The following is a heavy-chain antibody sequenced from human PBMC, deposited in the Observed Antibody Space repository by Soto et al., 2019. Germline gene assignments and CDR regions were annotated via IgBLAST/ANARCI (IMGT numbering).Heavy chain of an antibody. V-gene: IGHV1-69*02. D-gene: IGHD2-2*01. Sequence: QVHLIQSGADVKKPGSSVKVSCKAAGGTFNTYTLIWVRQAPGHGLEWMGRIIPMLTVTNSAQKFQGRLTLIADKSTGTAFMELTSLRSDDTAVYYCSIGSWSAETFDVWGQGTMVTVSS. J-gene: IGHJ3*01. CDR3: SIGSWSAETFDV. CDR1: GGTFNTYT. CDR2: IIPMLTVT.